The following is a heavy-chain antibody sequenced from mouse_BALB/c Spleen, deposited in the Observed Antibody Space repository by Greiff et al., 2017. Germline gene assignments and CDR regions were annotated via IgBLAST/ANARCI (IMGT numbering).Heavy chain of an antibody. D-gene: IGHD2-10*02. CDR1: GFTFSSFG. Sequence: EVKLMESGGGLVQPGGSRKLSCAASGFTFSSFGMHWVRQAPEKGLEWVAYISSGSSTIYYADTVKGRFTISRDNPKNTLFLQMTSLRSEDTAMYYCARSYGNYYAMDYWGQGTSVTVSS. V-gene: IGHV5-17*02. CDR3: ARSYGNYYAMDY. CDR2: ISSGSSTI. J-gene: IGHJ4*01.